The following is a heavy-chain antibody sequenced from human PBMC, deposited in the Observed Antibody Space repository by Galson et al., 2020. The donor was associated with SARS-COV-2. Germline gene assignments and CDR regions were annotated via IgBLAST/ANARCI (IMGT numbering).Heavy chain of an antibody. D-gene: IGHD3-16*01. V-gene: IGHV5-51*01. CDR3: ARMGPLMGGIWYENQYFPGGEY. CDR2: IYPGASAT. Sequence: HGESLKISCKGSASTFNNYWIAWVRQRPGKGLEWMGIIYPGASATRYSPSFQGQVTISADKSISTAYLQWSSLKASDTPRYFFARMGPLMGGIWYENQYFPGGEYWGQGTPVAVAS. CDR1: ASTFNNYW. J-gene: IGHJ4*02.